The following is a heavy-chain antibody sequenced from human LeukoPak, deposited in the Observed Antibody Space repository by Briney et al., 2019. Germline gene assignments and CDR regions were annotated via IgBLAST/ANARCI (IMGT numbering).Heavy chain of an antibody. CDR3: ARPRLAGRNWFDP. J-gene: IGHJ5*02. Sequence: GGSLRLSCAASGFTFDDYAMHWVRQAPGKGLEWVSSISGNSGSIGYADFVKGRFTISRDNAKNSLYLQMNSLRGEDTALYYCARPRLAGRNWFDPWGQGTLVTVSS. V-gene: IGHV3-9*01. D-gene: IGHD1-1*01. CDR2: ISGNSGSI. CDR1: GFTFDDYA.